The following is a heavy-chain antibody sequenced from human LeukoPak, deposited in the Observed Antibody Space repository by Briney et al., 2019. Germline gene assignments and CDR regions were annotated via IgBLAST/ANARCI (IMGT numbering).Heavy chain of an antibody. CDR3: ARGLGCIDYDSSRGAFDI. CDR2: GYHIGST. D-gene: IGHD3-22*01. Sequence: SETLSLTCTVSGYSISSGYYWGWIRQPPGKGLEWIGSGYHIGSTYFNPSLKSRVTISVDTSKNQFSLKLSSVTAADTAVYYCARGLGCIDYDSSRGAFDIWGQGAMVTVSS. V-gene: IGHV4-38-2*02. CDR1: GYSISSGYY. J-gene: IGHJ3*02.